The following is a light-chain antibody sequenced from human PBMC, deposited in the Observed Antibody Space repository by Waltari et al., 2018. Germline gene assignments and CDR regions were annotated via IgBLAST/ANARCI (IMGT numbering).Light chain of an antibody. Sequence: EIVMTQSPANLSVSPGERATLSCRASQSVYSNLAWYQQKPGQAPRLLIYDASTRATGIPARFTGSGSGTEFTLTISSLQSEDSAVYSCQQYNRWPPITFGQGTRLEIK. CDR1: QSVYSN. CDR3: QQYNRWPPIT. J-gene: IGKJ5*01. V-gene: IGKV3D-15*01. CDR2: DAS.